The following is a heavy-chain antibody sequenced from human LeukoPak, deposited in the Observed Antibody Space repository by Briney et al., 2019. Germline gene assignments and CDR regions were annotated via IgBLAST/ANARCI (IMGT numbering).Heavy chain of an antibody. CDR3: ARDLTYCGGDCYSGGNDAFDI. J-gene: IGHJ3*02. V-gene: IGHV3-21*01. CDR2: ISGSSIYI. Sequence: PGGSLRLSCAASGFTFSSYWMSWVRQAPGKGLEWVSSISGSSIYIYYADSVKGRFTISRDNAKNSLYLQMHSLRADDTAVYYCARDLTYCGGDCYSGGNDAFDIWGQGTMVTVSS. D-gene: IGHD2-21*02. CDR1: GFTFSSYW.